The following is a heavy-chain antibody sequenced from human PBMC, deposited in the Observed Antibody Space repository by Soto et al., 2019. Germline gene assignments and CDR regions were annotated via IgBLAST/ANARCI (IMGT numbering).Heavy chain of an antibody. V-gene: IGHV1-3*01. D-gene: IGHD2-15*01. Sequence: QVQLVQSGAEVKKPGASVKVSCKASGYTFTSYAMHWVRQAPGQRLEWMGWINAGNGNTKYSQKFQGRVTITRDTYASTAYMELRRLRSEDTAVYYCARDLGGWPDYWGQGTLVTVSS. CDR3: ARDLGGWPDY. CDR1: GYTFTSYA. J-gene: IGHJ4*02. CDR2: INAGNGNT.